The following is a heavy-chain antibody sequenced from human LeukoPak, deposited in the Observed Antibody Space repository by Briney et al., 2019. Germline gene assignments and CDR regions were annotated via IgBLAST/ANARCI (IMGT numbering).Heavy chain of an antibody. CDR3: ARDRRSAAPWGMDV. V-gene: IGHV3-21*01. Sequence: GGSLRLSCAASGFTFSSYSMNWVRQAPGKGLEWVSSISSSSSYIYYADSVEGRFTISRDNAKNSLYLQMNSLRAEDTAVYYCARDRRSAAPWGMDVWGQGTTVTVSS. CDR1: GFTFSSYS. J-gene: IGHJ6*02. CDR2: ISSSSSYI. D-gene: IGHD6-13*01.